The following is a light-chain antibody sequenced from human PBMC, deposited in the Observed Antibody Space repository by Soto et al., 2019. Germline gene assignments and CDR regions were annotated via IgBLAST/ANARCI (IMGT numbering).Light chain of an antibody. CDR2: WAS. V-gene: IGKV4-1*01. Sequence: DIVMTQSPDSLAVSLGERATINCKSSQSVLYNSDNKNYLSWYQQKPGQPPKLLIYWASTRESGVPDRFSGGGSGTDFTLTISSLQAGDVAVYYCQQYYGTPLTFGQGTKVEIK. CDR3: QQYYGTPLT. J-gene: IGKJ1*01. CDR1: QSVLYNSDNKNY.